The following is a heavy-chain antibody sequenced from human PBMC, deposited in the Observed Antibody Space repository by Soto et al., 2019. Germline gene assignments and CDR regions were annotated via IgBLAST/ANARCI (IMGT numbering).Heavy chain of an antibody. D-gene: IGHD4-17*01. CDR3: ARTDYGDYWGGGYFDY. J-gene: IGHJ4*02. V-gene: IGHV4-39*06. CDR1: GGSISSSRCH. Sequence: SETLSLTCTVSGGSISSSRCHWGWIRQPPGKGLEWIASIKYSGTTFYNPSLKSRVTLSVDTSKNQFALKLSSVTAADTAVYYCARTDYGDYWGGGYFDYWGQGTLVTVSS. CDR2: IKYSGTT.